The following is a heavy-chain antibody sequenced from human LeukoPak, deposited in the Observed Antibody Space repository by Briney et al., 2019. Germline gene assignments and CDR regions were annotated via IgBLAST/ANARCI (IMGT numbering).Heavy chain of an antibody. CDR3: ARHGVGWYFDY. V-gene: IGHV4-59*08. CDR1: GGSISSYY. CDR2: IYYSGST. J-gene: IGHJ4*02. Sequence: MTSETLSLTCTVSGGSISSYYWSWIRQPPGKGLEWIGYIYYSGSTNYNPSLKSRVTISVDTSKNQFSLKLSSVTAADTAVYYCARHGVGWYFDYWGQGTLVTVSS. D-gene: IGHD2-8*01.